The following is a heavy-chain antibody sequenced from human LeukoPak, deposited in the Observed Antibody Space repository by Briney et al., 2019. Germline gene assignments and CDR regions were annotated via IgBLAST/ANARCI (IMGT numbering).Heavy chain of an antibody. CDR1: GFTFSDYY. CDR2: ISSSSSYT. D-gene: IGHD4-17*01. CDR3: ARDKYGDYVFDY. V-gene: IGHV3-11*06. J-gene: IGHJ4*02. Sequence: GGSLRLSCAASGFTFSDYYMSWIRQAPGKGLEWVSYISSSSSYTNYADSVKGRFTISRDNAKNSLYLQMNSLRDEDTAVYYCARDKYGDYVFDYWGQGTLVTVSS.